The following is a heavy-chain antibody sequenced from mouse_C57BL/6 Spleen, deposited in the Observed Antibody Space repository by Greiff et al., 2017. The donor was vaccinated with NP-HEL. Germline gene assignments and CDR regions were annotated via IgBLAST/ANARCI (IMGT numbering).Heavy chain of an antibody. CDR1: GYAFSSSW. V-gene: IGHV1-82*01. CDR3: AREGFYSNIAY. Sequence: VQLQQSGPELVKPGASVKISCKASGYAFSSSWMNWVKQRPGKGLEWIGRIYPGDGDTNYNGKFKGKATLTADKSSSTAYMQLSSLTSEDSAVYFCAREGFYSNIAYWGQGTLVTVSA. J-gene: IGHJ3*01. CDR2: IYPGDGDT. D-gene: IGHD2-5*01.